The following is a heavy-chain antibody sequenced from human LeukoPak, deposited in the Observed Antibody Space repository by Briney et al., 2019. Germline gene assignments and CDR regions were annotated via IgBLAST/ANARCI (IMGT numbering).Heavy chain of an antibody. CDR1: GFTFSDYS. D-gene: IGHD6-13*01. V-gene: IGHV3-21*01. CDR3: ARDRSSSRDLDN. CDR2: IGSSTSSHI. Sequence: GGSLRLSCAASGFTFSDYSMNWVRQAPGKGLERLSCIGSSTSSHIYYADSVRGRFTISRDNAKNSLYLQMNGLRPEDTAVYYCARDRSSSRDLDNWGQGTLVTVSS. J-gene: IGHJ4*02.